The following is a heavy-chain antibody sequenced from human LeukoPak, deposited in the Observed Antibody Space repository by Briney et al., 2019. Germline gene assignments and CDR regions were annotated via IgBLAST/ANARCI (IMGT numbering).Heavy chain of an antibody. CDR2: IRYDGSNK. Sequence: GSLRLSCAASGFTFSSYSMNWVRQAPGKGLEWVAFIRYDGSNKYYADSVKGRFTISRDNSKNTLYLQMNSLRAEDTAVYYCAKGLGSGSYYKGFGYWGQGTLVTVSS. CDR1: GFTFSSYS. D-gene: IGHD3-10*01. CDR3: AKGLGSGSYYKGFGY. J-gene: IGHJ4*02. V-gene: IGHV3-30*02.